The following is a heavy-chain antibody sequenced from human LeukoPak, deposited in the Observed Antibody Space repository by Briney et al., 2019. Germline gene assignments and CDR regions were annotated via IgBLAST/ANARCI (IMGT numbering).Heavy chain of an antibody. Sequence: PGGSLRLSCAASGFTFSSYGMHWVRQAPGKELEWVAVIWYDGSNKYYADSVKGRFTISRDNSKNTLYLQMNSLRAEDTAVNYCARGRRSYGKTGFDYWGQGTLVTVSS. CDR2: IWYDGSNK. V-gene: IGHV3-33*01. CDR1: GFTFSSYG. CDR3: ARGRRSYGKTGFDY. D-gene: IGHD5-18*01. J-gene: IGHJ4*02.